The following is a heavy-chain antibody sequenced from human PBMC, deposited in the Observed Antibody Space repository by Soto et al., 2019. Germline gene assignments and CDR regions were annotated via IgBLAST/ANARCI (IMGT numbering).Heavy chain of an antibody. D-gene: IGHD7-27*01. V-gene: IGHV4-4*02. CDR3: TKDHTGADAFEI. CDR1: GGSISKDNW. J-gene: IGHJ3*02. CDR2: VSHSGST. Sequence: QVQLQESGPGLVEPSGTLSLTCAVSGGSISKDNWWNWVRQPPGKGLEWIGEVSHSGSTNYNPSLKSRATISVDMSKNHFSLRLNSVTAADTAVYFCTKDHTGADAFEIWGQGIMVTVSS.